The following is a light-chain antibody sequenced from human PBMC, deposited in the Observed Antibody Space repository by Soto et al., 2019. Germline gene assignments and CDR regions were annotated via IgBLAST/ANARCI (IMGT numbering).Light chain of an antibody. CDR2: KAS. J-gene: IGKJ1*01. CDR1: QSISNS. CDR3: QQYESFST. Sequence: DIQMTQSPSTLSASVGDRVTITCRASQSISNSLAWYQQKPGRAPQLLIYKASGLETGVPSRFSGSGSGTDFTLTINSLQPDDFATYYCQQYESFSTFGQGTKVEI. V-gene: IGKV1-5*03.